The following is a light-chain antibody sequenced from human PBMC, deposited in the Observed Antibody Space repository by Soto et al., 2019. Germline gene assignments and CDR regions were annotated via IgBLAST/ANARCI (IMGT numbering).Light chain of an antibody. J-gene: IGLJ1*01. V-gene: IGLV1-40*01. CDR1: NSNIGAGYD. Sequence: SLPTLPPSVRGAPGQRFPISCTGSNSNIGAGYDVHWYQQLPGTAPKLLIYGNSNRPSGVPDRFSGSKYVTSASLAISGLQAEDEADYYCKSYDSSLSGYVFGTGTKVTVL. CDR3: KSYDSSLSGYV. CDR2: GNS.